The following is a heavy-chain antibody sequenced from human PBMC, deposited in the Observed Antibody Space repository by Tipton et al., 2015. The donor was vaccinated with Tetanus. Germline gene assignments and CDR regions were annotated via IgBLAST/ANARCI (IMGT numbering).Heavy chain of an antibody. V-gene: IGHV4-30-2*01. CDR3: ARVSSSGTWFDP. CDR1: GGSISSGGYS. D-gene: IGHD3-22*01. CDR2: IYHSGST. J-gene: IGHJ5*02. Sequence: LILSCAVSGGSISSGGYSWSWIRQPPGKGLEWIGYIYHSGSTYYNPSLKSRVTISVDRSKNQFSLKLSSVTAADTAVYYCARVSSSGTWFDPWGQGTLVTVSS.